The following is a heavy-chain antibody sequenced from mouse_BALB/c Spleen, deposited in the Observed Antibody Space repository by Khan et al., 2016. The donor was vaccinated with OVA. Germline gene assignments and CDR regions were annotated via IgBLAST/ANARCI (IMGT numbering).Heavy chain of an antibody. CDR2: ISDGGRYT. J-gene: IGHJ3*01. V-gene: IGHV5-4*02. CDR3: TRGYYGDPFAY. D-gene: IGHD2-13*01. CDR1: GFTFSDYY. Sequence: EVELVESGGGLVEPGGSLKLSCEASGFTFSDYYMYWVRQTPEKRLEWVATISDGGRYTYYPDRVKGRFTISRDDVKINLYLRMSSLKSEETAMYYCTRGYYGDPFAYWGQGTLVTVSA.